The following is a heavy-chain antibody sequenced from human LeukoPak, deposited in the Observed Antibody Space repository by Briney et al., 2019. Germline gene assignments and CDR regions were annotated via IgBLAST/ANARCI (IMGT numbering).Heavy chain of an antibody. CDR2: IYTSGST. Sequence: SETLSLTCTVSGGSISSYYWSWIRQPAGKGLEWIGRIYTSGSTNYNPSLKSRVTMSVDTSKNQFSLKLSSVTAADTAVYYCAREGVAATTTTLNWFDPWGQGTLVTVSS. J-gene: IGHJ5*02. CDR1: GGSISSYY. CDR3: AREGVAATTTTLNWFDP. D-gene: IGHD2-15*01. V-gene: IGHV4-4*07.